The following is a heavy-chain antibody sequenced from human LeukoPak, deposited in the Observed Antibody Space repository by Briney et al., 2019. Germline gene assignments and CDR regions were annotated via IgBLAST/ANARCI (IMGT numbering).Heavy chain of an antibody. V-gene: IGHV3-20*04. D-gene: IGHD2-2*01. CDR3: GRVYCSTTSCYDYYDYYMDV. Sequence: GGSLRLSCAASGFRFDDYGMSWVRHVPGKGLEWVSGANWDGASTGYADSVRGRFTISRDNVKNFLYLQMNSLRVEDTALYFCGRVYCSTTSCYDYYDYYMDVWGKGTTVAVSS. CDR2: ANWDGAST. J-gene: IGHJ6*03. CDR1: GFRFDDYG.